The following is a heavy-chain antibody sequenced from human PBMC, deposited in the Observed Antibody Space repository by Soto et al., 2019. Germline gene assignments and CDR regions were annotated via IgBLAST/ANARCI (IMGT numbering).Heavy chain of an antibody. CDR2: IYHRGTT. V-gene: IGHV4-31*03. CDR3: ARDSTVIVGANSGFDP. Sequence: TLSLTCTVSGGSISTGGHYWNWIRQYPGKGLDWIGYIYHRGTTSYSPSLKSRVTISIDTSKNQFSLKLTSVTAADTAVYYCARDSTVIVGANSGFDPWGQGTLVTVSS. CDR1: GGSISTGGHY. J-gene: IGHJ5*02. D-gene: IGHD1-26*01.